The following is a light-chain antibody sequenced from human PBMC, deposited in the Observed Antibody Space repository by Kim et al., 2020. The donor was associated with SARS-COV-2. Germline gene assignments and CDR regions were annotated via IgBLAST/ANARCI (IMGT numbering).Light chain of an antibody. V-gene: IGLV3-1*01. CDR2: EDS. CDR1: NLGNKY. Sequence: SYELTQPPSVSVSPGQTASISCSGENLGNKYVCWYQQKPGQPPELVMYEDSKRSSGIPERVSGSNSGNTATLTISGNQAGDEAEYHCQAWGSNINRVFGG. CDR3: QAWGSNINRV. J-gene: IGLJ3*02.